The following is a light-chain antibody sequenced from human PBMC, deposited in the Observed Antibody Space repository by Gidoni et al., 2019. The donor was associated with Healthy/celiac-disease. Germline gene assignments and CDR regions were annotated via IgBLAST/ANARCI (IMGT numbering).Light chain of an antibody. CDR1: SSNIVSNY. J-gene: IGLJ2*01. Sequence: QSVLTQPPSASGIPGQRVTISCSGSSSNIVSNYVYWYQQLPGTAPKLLIYRNNQRPSGVPDRFSGSKSGTSASLAISGLRSEDEADYYCAAWDDSLSGGVFGGWTKLTVL. V-gene: IGLV1-47*01. CDR2: RNN. CDR3: AAWDDSLSGGV.